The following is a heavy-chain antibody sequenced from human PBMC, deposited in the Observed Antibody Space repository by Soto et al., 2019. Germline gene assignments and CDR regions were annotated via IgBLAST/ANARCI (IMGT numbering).Heavy chain of an antibody. V-gene: IGHV3-23*01. CDR2: ISGSGGST. Sequence: GGSLRLSCAASGFTFSSYAMSWVRQAPGKGLEWVSAISGSGGSTYYADSVKGRFTISRDNSKNTLYLQMNSLRAEDTAVYYCAKDGVDIVVVPAAYPIGYFQHWGQGTLVTVSS. J-gene: IGHJ1*01. CDR3: AKDGVDIVVVPAAYPIGYFQH. CDR1: GFTFSSYA. D-gene: IGHD2-2*03.